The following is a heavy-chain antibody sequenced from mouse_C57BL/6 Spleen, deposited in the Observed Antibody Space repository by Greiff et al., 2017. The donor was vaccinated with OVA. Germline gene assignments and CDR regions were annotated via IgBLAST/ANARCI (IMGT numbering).Heavy chain of an antibody. V-gene: IGHV5-17*01. Sequence: EVKLVESGGGLVKPGGSLKLSCAASGFTFSDYGMHWVRQAPEKGLEWVAYISSGSSTIYYADTVKGRFTISRDNAKNTLFLQMTSLRSEDTAMYYCARGGRAYWGQGTLVTVSA. J-gene: IGHJ3*01. CDR1: GFTFSDYG. CDR2: ISSGSSTI. CDR3: ARGGRAY.